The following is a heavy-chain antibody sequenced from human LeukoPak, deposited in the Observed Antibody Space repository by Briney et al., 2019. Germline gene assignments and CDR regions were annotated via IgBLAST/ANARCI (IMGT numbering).Heavy chain of an antibody. CDR1: GFTFSSYA. D-gene: IGHD3-22*01. CDR2: ISYDGSNK. J-gene: IGHJ3*02. V-gene: IGHV3-30*04. Sequence: GGSLRLSCAASGFTFSSYAMHWVRQAPGKGLEWVAVISYDGSNKYYADSVKGRFTISRDNSKNTLYLQMNSLRAEDTAVYYCAKGPDSSGYYLDLGHDAFDIWGQGTMVTVSS. CDR3: AKGPDSSGYYLDLGHDAFDI.